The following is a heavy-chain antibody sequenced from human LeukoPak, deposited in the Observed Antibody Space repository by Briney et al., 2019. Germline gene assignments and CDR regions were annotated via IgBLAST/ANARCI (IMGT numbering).Heavy chain of an antibody. V-gene: IGHV1-8*02. CDR2: MNPNSGNT. Sequence: EASVKVSCKASGYTFTSYGISWVRQAPGQGLEWMGWMNPNSGNTGYAQKFQGRVTMTRNTSISTAYMELSSLRSEDTAVYYCARGGFGIAAAGTEFDYWGQGTLVTVSS. J-gene: IGHJ4*02. CDR3: ARGGFGIAAAGTEFDY. CDR1: GYTFTSYG. D-gene: IGHD6-13*01.